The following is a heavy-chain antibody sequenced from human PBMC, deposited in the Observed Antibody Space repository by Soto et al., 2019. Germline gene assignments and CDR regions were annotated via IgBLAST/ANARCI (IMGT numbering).Heavy chain of an antibody. J-gene: IGHJ5*02. CDR1: GGSLNGSHW. CDR3: ARDLTPGTSHSA. CDR2: IYRSGST. V-gene: IGHV4-4*02. Sequence: SETLSLTCDVSGGSLNGSHWWRWVRQPPGKGLEWIGEIYRSGSTTYNPSFKSRVTISIDESKNYFSLKLTSVTAADTAVYYCARDLTPGTSHSAWGQGTLVTVSS. D-gene: IGHD1-7*01.